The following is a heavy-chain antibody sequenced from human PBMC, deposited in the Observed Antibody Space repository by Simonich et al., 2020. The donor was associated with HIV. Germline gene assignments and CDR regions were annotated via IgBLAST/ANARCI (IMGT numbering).Heavy chain of an antibody. CDR1: GYTFTSYY. Sequence: QVQLVQSGAEVKKPGASVKVSCKASGYTFTSYYMNWVRQAPGQGLEWMGKITPGGSRTYAQKFQGRVTMTRDTSTSTVYMELSSLRSEDTAVYYCARVAFHNHDSRYFDDWGQGTLVTVSS. CDR2: ITPGGSR. CDR3: ARVAFHNHDSRYFDD. D-gene: IGHD3-22*01. J-gene: IGHJ4*02. V-gene: IGHV1-46*01.